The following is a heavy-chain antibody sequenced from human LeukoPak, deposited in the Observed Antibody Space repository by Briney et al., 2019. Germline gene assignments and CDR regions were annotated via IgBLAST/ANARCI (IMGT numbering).Heavy chain of an antibody. CDR3: ARDRTTAARLYYFDY. J-gene: IGHJ4*02. V-gene: IGHV3-30-3*01. Sequence: PGGSLRLSCAASGFTFSNYAIYWVRQAPGKGLEWVAVISYDGRNQYYADSVKGRFTISRDDSKNTLYLQMNSLRAEDTAVYYCARDRTTAARLYYFDYWGQGTLVTVSS. CDR1: GFTFSNYA. CDR2: ISYDGRNQ. D-gene: IGHD6-25*01.